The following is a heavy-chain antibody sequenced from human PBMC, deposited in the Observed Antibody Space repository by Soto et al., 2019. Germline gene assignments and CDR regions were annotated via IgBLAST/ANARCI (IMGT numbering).Heavy chain of an antibody. Sequence: SVNVSCKASGGTFSSYAISWVRQAPGQGLEWMGGIIPIFGTANYAQKFQGRVTITADESTSTAYMELSSLRSEDTAVYYCARVGGQQLAWGYYGMDVWGQGTTVTVSS. V-gene: IGHV1-69*13. J-gene: IGHJ6*02. CDR3: ARVGGQQLAWGYYGMDV. CDR2: IIPIFGTA. D-gene: IGHD6-13*01. CDR1: GGTFSSYA.